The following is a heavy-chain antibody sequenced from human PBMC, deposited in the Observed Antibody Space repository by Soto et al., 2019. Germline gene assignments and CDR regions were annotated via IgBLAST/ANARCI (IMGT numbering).Heavy chain of an antibody. Sequence: QVQLVQSGAEVKKPGSSVKVSCKASGGTFSSYGISWVRQAPGQGLEWMGGIISIFGTANYAQKFQGRVTITEDESTGTAYMELSSLRSEDTAVYYCAGDGGGYGAADYWGQGTLVTVSS. V-gene: IGHV1-69*01. CDR3: AGDGGGYGAADY. J-gene: IGHJ4*02. CDR2: IISIFGTA. D-gene: IGHD5-12*01. CDR1: GGTFSSYG.